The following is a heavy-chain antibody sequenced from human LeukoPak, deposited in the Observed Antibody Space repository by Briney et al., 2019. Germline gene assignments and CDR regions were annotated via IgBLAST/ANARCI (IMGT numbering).Heavy chain of an antibody. V-gene: IGHV1-8*01. CDR3: AREIYAVDGSRYDMDV. Sequence: ASVKVSCKASGYTFTSYDINWVRQATGQGLEWMGWMNPNSGNTGYAQKFQGRVTMTRNTSISTAYMELSSLRSEDTAVYYCAREIYAVDGSRYDMDVWGQGTTVTVSS. D-gene: IGHD3-10*01. J-gene: IGHJ6*02. CDR2: MNPNSGNT. CDR1: GYTFTSYD.